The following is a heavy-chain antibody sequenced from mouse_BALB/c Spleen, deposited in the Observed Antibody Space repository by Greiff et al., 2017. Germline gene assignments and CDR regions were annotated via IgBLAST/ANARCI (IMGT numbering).Heavy chain of an antibody. V-gene: IGHV5-17*02. CDR1: GFTFSSFG. J-gene: IGHJ3*01. CDR2: ISSGSSTI. Sequence: EVQVVESGGGLVQPGGSRKLSCAASGFTFSSFGMHWVRQAPEKGLEWVAYISSGSSTIYYADTVKGRFTISRDNPKNTLFLQMTSLRSEDTAMYYCARCDGNWFADWGQGTLVTVSA. CDR3: ARCDGNWFAD. D-gene: IGHD2-1*01.